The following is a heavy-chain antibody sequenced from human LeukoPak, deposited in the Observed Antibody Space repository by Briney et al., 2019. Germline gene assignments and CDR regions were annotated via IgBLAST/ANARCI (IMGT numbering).Heavy chain of an antibody. CDR1: GFTFSSYA. D-gene: IGHD5-12*01. Sequence: GRSLRLSCAASGFTFSSYAMHWVRQAPGKGLEWVAIISFDGSKNYITNSVKGRFTISRDNSKNTLYLQMNSLRVEDTAVYYCAGGLRIDAFDMWGQGTMGPVSS. J-gene: IGHJ3*02. CDR3: AGGLRIDAFDM. CDR2: ISFDGSKN. V-gene: IGHV3-30*03.